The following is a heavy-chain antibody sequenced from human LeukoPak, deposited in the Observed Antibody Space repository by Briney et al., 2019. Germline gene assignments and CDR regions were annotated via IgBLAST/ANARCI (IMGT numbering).Heavy chain of an antibody. J-gene: IGHJ6*03. CDR2: IYYSGST. Sequence: SETLSLTCTVSGGSISRGGYYWSWIRQHPGKGLEWIGYIYYSGSTHYNPSLKSRVTISVDTSKNQFSLKLSSVTAADTAVYYCARTITVASYYHYYMDVWGKGTTVTVSS. CDR1: GGSISRGGYY. V-gene: IGHV4-31*03. CDR3: ARTITVASYYHYYMDV. D-gene: IGHD4-11*01.